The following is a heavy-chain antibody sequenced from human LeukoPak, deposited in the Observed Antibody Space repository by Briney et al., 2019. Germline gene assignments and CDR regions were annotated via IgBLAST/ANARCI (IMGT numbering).Heavy chain of an antibody. V-gene: IGHV1-18*01. Sequence: ASVKASCKASGYTFTSYGISWVRQAPGQGLGWMGWIYSYNGNTNSAHKFQGRVTITTDTSTSIAYLRLRILTSDEPPVYSVSRLKYYGYYGYWGQGPLVTVSS. CDR3: SRLKYYGYYGY. CDR1: GYTFTSYG. J-gene: IGHJ4*02. CDR2: IYSYNGNT. D-gene: IGHD4-17*01.